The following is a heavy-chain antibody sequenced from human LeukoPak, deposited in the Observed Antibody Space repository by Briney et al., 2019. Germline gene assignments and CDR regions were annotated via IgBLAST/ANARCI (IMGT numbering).Heavy chain of an antibody. Sequence: SSAPLSPTCAVYGGSFSGYYWSWIRQPPGKGLEWIGVINHSGSTNYNPSLKSRVTISVDTSKNQFSLKLSSVTAADTAVYYCARGPAVYDSSGYYPDYWGQGTLVTVSS. D-gene: IGHD3-22*01. J-gene: IGHJ4*02. CDR1: GGSFSGYY. V-gene: IGHV4-34*01. CDR2: INHSGST. CDR3: ARGPAVYDSSGYYPDY.